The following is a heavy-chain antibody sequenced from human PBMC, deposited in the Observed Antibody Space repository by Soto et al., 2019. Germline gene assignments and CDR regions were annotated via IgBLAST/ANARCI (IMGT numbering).Heavy chain of an antibody. CDR3: AREDILGTRSFDY. D-gene: IGHD1-26*01. J-gene: IGHJ4*02. CDR1: GFTFSGYS. CDR2: ICSRSLTI. V-gene: IGHV3-48*02. Sequence: GGSLRLSCAASGFTFSGYSMNWVRQAPGSGLEWISYICSRSLTIYYAGSVKGRFTISRDNAKNSLYLQMNSLRDEDTAVYYCAREDILGTRSFDYWGPGTLVTVSS.